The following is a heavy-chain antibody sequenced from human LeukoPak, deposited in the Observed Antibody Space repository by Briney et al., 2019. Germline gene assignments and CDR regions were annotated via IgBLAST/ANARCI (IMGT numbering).Heavy chain of an antibody. Sequence: GGSLRLSCAASGYTFSDYYMSWIRQAPGKGLEWVAVISYDGNNEYYADSVKGRFTTSRENSKNTLFLQMNSLRGEDTAVYYCAREASSGWYDYWGQGTLVTVSS. CDR1: GYTFSDYY. CDR2: ISYDGNNE. V-gene: IGHV3-30-3*01. D-gene: IGHD6-19*01. J-gene: IGHJ4*02. CDR3: AREASSGWYDY.